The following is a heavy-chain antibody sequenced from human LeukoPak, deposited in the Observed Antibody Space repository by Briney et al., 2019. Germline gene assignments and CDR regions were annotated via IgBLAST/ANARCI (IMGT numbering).Heavy chain of an antibody. CDR1: GGSTSSGGYS. J-gene: IGHJ3*02. V-gene: IGHV4-30-2*01. CDR3: ARGGSDAFDI. Sequence: SETLSLTCAVSGGSTSSGGYSWSWIRQPPGKGLEWIGYIYHSGSTYYNPSLKSRVTISVDRSKNQFSLKLTSVTAADTAVYYCARGGSDAFDIWGQGTMVTVSS. CDR2: IYHSGST.